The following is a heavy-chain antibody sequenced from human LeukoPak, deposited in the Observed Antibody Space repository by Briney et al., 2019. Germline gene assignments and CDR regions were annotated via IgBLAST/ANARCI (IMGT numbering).Heavy chain of an antibody. CDR2: ISSSGSTI. Sequence: GGSLRLSCAASGVTFSSYEMNWVRQAPGKGREGGSYISSSGSTIYYADSVKGRFTVSRDNAKNSLYLQMSSLSAEDTAVYYCARPMAFWGQGTLVAVSS. D-gene: IGHD5-24*01. CDR3: ARPMAF. V-gene: IGHV3-48*03. CDR1: GVTFSSYE. J-gene: IGHJ4*02.